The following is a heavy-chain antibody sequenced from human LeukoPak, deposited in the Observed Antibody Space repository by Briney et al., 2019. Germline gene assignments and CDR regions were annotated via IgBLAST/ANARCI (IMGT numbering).Heavy chain of an antibody. Sequence: GGSLRLSCTASGFTFGDYAMSWFRQAPGKGLEWVGFIRSKAYGGTTEYAASVKGRFTISRDDSKSIAYLQMNSLKTEDTAVYYCTRKLWFGELLEIDYWGQGTLVTVSS. CDR2: IRSKAYGGTT. D-gene: IGHD3-10*01. CDR3: TRKLWFGELLEIDY. J-gene: IGHJ4*02. CDR1: GFTFGDYA. V-gene: IGHV3-49*03.